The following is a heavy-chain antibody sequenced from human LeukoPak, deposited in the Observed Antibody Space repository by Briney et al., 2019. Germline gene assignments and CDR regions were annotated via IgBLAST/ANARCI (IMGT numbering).Heavy chain of an antibody. CDR1: GFTFSSYS. CDR3: ARVPGDYVDY. Sequence: GGSLRLSCAAPGFTFSSYSMNWVRQAPGKGLEWVSSISSSSSYIYYADSVKGRFTISRDNAKNSLYLQMNSLRAEDTAVYYCARVPGDYVDYWGQGTLVTVSS. D-gene: IGHD4-17*01. V-gene: IGHV3-21*01. CDR2: ISSSSSYI. J-gene: IGHJ4*02.